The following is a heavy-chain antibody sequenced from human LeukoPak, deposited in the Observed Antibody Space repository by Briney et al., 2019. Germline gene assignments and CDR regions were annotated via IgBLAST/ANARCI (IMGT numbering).Heavy chain of an antibody. D-gene: IGHD5-12*01. CDR2: IYTSGTT. CDR3: ARDGYRVTGYYYYMDV. J-gene: IGHJ6*03. CDR1: GGSISNGNW. V-gene: IGHV4-4*02. Sequence: SETLSLTCDVSGGSISNGNWWSWVRQPPGKGLEWIGRIYTSGTTNYNPSLKSRVTISADTSKNQFSLRLTSVTAADTAVYYCARDGYRVTGYYYYMDVWGKGTTVTVSS.